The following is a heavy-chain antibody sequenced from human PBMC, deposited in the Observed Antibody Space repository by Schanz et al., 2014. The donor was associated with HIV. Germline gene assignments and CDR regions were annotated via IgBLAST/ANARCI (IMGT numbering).Heavy chain of an antibody. Sequence: QVQLAESGGGVVQPGRSLRLSCAASGFTFSTYAIHWVRQAPGKGLEWVADVSFDGSKKYYADSVKGRFTISRDNSKSTLSLQMNSLRAEDTAIYYCAKGYYSSYYYYGMDVWGQGTTVTVSS. CDR2: VSFDGSKK. V-gene: IGHV3-30-3*01. CDR3: AKGYYSSYYYYGMDV. D-gene: IGHD3-10*01. CDR1: GFTFSTYA. J-gene: IGHJ6*02.